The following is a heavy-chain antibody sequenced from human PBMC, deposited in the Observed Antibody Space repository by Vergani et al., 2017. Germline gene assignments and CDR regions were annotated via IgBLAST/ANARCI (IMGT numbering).Heavy chain of an antibody. J-gene: IGHJ4*02. CDR3: ARVRRYSYDY. V-gene: IGHV3-23*04. Sequence: EVQLVESGGGLVQPGRSLRLSCTASGFTFGDYAMSWVRQAPGKGLEWVSAISGSGGSTYYADSVKGRFTISRDNSKNSLYLQMNSLRAEDTAVYYCARVRRYSYDYWGQGTLVTVSS. CDR1: GFTFGDYA. D-gene: IGHD5-18*01. CDR2: ISGSGGST.